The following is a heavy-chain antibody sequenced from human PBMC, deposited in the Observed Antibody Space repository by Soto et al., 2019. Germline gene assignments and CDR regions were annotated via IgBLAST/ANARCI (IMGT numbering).Heavy chain of an antibody. D-gene: IGHD4-17*01. Sequence: QVQLVESGGGVVQPGMSLRLSCAASGFTFSNYGMHWVRQAPGKGLEWVAVIWYDGSNKYYADSVKGRFTISRDNSKNTLYLQMNTLRAEDTAVYYCARHKVGDPYYFDYWGQGTLVTVSS. CDR1: GFTFSNYG. V-gene: IGHV3-33*01. CDR2: IWYDGSNK. CDR3: ARHKVGDPYYFDY. J-gene: IGHJ4*02.